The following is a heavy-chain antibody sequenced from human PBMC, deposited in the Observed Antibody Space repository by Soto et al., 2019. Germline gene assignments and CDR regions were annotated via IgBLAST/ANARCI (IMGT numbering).Heavy chain of an antibody. CDR2: ISGSGVST. V-gene: IGHV3-23*01. J-gene: IGHJ4*02. D-gene: IGHD6-13*01. Sequence: SLSSAVTGLALRSLAMSPISEAPGKGLEWVSAISGSGVSTYYADSVKGRFTISRDNSKNTLYLQMNSLRAEDTAVYYCAKAPGSSSWYGFDYWGQGTLVTVSS. CDR3: AKAPGSSSWYGFDY. CDR1: GLALRSLA.